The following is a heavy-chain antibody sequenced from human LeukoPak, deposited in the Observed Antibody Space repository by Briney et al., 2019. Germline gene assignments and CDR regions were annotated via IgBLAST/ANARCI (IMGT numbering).Heavy chain of an antibody. CDR3: AKDVQSWPTYFDY. J-gene: IGHJ4*02. CDR2: VSGSGGTT. V-gene: IGHV3-23*01. CDR1: GGSFSGYY. D-gene: IGHD1-1*01. Sequence: LSLTCAVYGGSFSGYYWSWVRPAPGKGLEWASAVSGSGGTTYYADSVKGRFTVSRDNSKNTLFLQMNSLRAEDTAVYYCAKDVQSWPTYFDYWGQGTLVTVSS.